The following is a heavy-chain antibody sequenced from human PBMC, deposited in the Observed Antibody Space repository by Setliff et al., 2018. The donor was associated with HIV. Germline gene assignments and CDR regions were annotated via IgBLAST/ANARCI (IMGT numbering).Heavy chain of an antibody. CDR2: IIPVFNVA. D-gene: IGHD2-15*01. CDR1: GYTLTEVS. CDR3: ARGDTPSYYYYYYMDV. V-gene: IGHV1-69*13. J-gene: IGHJ6*03. Sequence: ASVKVSCKVSGYTLTEVSTHWLRLAPGQGLEWVGGIIPVFNVANYAHKFQGRVRITADGSKSTADMELSSLRSEDTAVYYCARGDTPSYYYYYYMDVWGKGTTVTVSS.